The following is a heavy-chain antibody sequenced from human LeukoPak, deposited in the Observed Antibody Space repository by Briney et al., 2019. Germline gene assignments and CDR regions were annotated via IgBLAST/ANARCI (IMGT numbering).Heavy chain of an antibody. V-gene: IGHV4-39*01. J-gene: IGHJ6*03. CDR1: GGSISSSSYY. CDR3: ARLHYDFWSGSTYYMDV. Sequence: SETLSLTCTVSGGSISSSSYYWGWIRQPPGKGLEWIGSIYYSGSTYYNPSLKSRVTISVDTSKNQFSLKLSSVTAADTAVYYCARLHYDFWSGSTYYMDVWGKWTTVTVSS. D-gene: IGHD3-3*01. CDR2: IYYSGST.